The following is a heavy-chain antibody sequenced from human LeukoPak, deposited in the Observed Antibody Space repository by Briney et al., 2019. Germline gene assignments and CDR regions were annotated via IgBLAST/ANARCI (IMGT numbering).Heavy chain of an antibody. CDR1: GGTFSSYA. CDR2: IIPIFGTA. D-gene: IGHD3-10*01. V-gene: IGHV1-69*13. Sequence: SVKVSSKASGGTFSSYAISWVRQAPGQGLEWMGGIIPIFGTANYAQKFQGRVTITADESTSTAYMELSSLRSEDTAVYYCARDRAGLGWFDPWGQGTLVTVSS. CDR3: ARDRAGLGWFDP. J-gene: IGHJ5*02.